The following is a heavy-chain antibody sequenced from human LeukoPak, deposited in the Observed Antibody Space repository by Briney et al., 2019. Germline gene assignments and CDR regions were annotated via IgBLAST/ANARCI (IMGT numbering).Heavy chain of an antibody. Sequence: GGSLRLSCAASGFTFSSYAMHWVRQAPGKGLEWVAVISYDGSNKYYADSVKGRFTISRDNSKNILYLQMNSLRAEDTAVYYCARALWPSGMAYWGQETLVTVSS. V-gene: IGHV3-30*14. J-gene: IGHJ4*02. CDR3: ARALWPSGMAY. CDR2: ISYDGSNK. D-gene: IGHD2-8*01. CDR1: GFTFSSYA.